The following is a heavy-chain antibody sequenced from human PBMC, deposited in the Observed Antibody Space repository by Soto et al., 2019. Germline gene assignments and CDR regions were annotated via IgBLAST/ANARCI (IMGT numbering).Heavy chain of an antibody. V-gene: IGHV4-38-2*02. CDR1: GYAISSGYY. Sequence: PSETLSLTCAVSGYAISSGYYWGWIRQPPGKGLEWIGSIYHSGSTYYNPSLKSRVTILVDTSKNQFSLKLSSVTAADTAVYYCARDATFDYWGQGTLVTVSS. CDR3: ARDATFDY. CDR2: IYHSGST. J-gene: IGHJ4*02. D-gene: IGHD2-15*01.